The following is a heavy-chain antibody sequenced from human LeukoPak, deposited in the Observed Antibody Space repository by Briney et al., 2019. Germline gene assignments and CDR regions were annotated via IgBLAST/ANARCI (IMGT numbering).Heavy chain of an antibody. CDR3: ARDLGLGNVLLWFGESMNGMDV. Sequence: ASVKVSCKASGYTFTSYYMHWVRQAPGQGLEWMGIINPIGGSTSYAQKFQGRVTMTRDTSTSTVYMELSSLRSEDTAVYYCARDLGLGNVLLWFGESMNGMDVWGQGTTVTVSS. CDR2: INPIGGST. D-gene: IGHD3-10*01. V-gene: IGHV1-46*01. CDR1: GYTFTSYY. J-gene: IGHJ6*02.